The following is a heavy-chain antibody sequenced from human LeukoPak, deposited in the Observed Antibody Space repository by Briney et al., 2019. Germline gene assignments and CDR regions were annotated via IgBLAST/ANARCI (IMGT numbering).Heavy chain of an antibody. CDR3: ARSHSGGYYYYYYMDV. J-gene: IGHJ6*03. Sequence: SETLSLTCAVYGGSFSGYYWSWIRQPPGKGLEWIGGINHSGSTNYNPSLKSRVTISVDTSKNQFSLKLSSVTAADTAVYYCARSHSGGYYYYYYMDVWGKGTTVTISS. CDR2: INHSGST. D-gene: IGHD2-15*01. V-gene: IGHV4-34*01. CDR1: GGSFSGYY.